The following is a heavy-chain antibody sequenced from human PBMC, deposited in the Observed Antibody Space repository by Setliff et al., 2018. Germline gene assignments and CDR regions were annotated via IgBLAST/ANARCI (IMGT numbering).Heavy chain of an antibody. D-gene: IGHD6-13*01. Sequence: PSETLSLTCTVSGGSIINSYYWSWIRQPAGKGLEWIGRISTSGNTNYNPSLKSRVTVSLDTSKKTLYLQMNSLRAEDTAVYYCVKDVVGYSSTWPKRDYFDYWGQGTLVTVSS. CDR3: VKDVVGYSSTWPKRDYFDY. CDR1: GGSIINSYY. CDR2: ISTSGNT. V-gene: IGHV4-4*07. J-gene: IGHJ4*02.